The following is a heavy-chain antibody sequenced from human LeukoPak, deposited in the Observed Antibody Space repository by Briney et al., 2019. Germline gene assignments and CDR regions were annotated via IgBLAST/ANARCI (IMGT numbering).Heavy chain of an antibody. J-gene: IGHJ6*03. CDR3: AREKEGYCSRTSCYLDYYYYYMDV. CDR1: GFTLSSNY. D-gene: IGHD2-2*01. CDR2: IKQDGSEK. Sequence: GGSLRLSCAASGFTLSSNYMSWVRQAPGKGLEWVANIKQDGSEKYYVDSVKGRFTISRDNAKNSLYLQMNSLRAEDTAVYYCAREKEGYCSRTSCYLDYYYYYMDVWGKGTTVTISS. V-gene: IGHV3-7*01.